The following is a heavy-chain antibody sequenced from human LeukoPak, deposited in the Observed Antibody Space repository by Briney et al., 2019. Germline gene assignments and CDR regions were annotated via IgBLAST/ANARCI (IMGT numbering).Heavy chain of an antibody. CDR2: INYGGTT. CDR1: GGSISSSSNC. D-gene: IGHD6-13*01. J-gene: IGHJ4*02. V-gene: IGHV4-39*01. CDR3: ARRHSSSWYPGYDY. Sequence: PSETLFLTCTVSGGSISSSSNCWGWIRQPPGKGLEWIGSINYGGTTYYNPSLKSRVTISVDTSKSQFSLKLSSVTSADTAVYYCARRHSSSWYPGYDYWGQGTLVTVSS.